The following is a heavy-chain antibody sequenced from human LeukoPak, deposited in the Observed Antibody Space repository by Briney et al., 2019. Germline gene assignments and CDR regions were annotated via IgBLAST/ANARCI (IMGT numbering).Heavy chain of an antibody. CDR1: GFTFSSYW. D-gene: IGHD5-12*01. CDR3: AKASSDYDKFPFFDY. V-gene: IGHV3-74*01. Sequence: GGSLRLSCAASGFTFSSYWMHWVRQAPGKGLEWVSGISNSGYSAFYADSVKGRFTISRDSSKKTLYLQMDSLRAEDAAVYYCAKASSDYDKFPFFDYWGQGTPVTVSS. J-gene: IGHJ4*02. CDR2: ISNSGYSA.